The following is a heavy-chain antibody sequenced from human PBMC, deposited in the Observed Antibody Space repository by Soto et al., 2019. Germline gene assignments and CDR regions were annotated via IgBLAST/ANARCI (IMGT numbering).Heavy chain of an antibody. V-gene: IGHV4-59*08. D-gene: IGHD2-2*01. Sequence: SETLSLTCTVSGGSISSYYWSWIRQPPGKGLEWIGYIYYSGSTNYNPSFQGQVTISADKSISTAYLQWSSLKASDTAMYYCARHSTYCGSTSCQYSYYYYMDVWGKGTTVTVSS. J-gene: IGHJ6*03. CDR3: ARHSTYCGSTSCQYSYYYYMDV. CDR1: GGSISSYY. CDR2: IYYSGST.